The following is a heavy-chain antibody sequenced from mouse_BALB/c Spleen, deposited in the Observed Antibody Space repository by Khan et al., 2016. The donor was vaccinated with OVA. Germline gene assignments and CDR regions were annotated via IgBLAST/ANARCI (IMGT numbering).Heavy chain of an antibody. CDR3: TRSGYGSFAY. Sequence: IQLVQSGPELVKPGASVKISCKASGYTFTDYNMDWVKQSHGKSLEWIGYFFPNSGGSGYNQKFKTKATLTVDSSSSTAYMELRSLTSDDSAVYCCTRSGYGSFAYWGQGTLVTVSA. D-gene: IGHD1-1*01. CDR1: GYTFTDYN. J-gene: IGHJ3*01. V-gene: IGHV1S29*02. CDR2: FFPNSGGS.